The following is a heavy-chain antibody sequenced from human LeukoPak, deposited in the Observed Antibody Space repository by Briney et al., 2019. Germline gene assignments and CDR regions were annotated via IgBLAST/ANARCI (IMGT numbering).Heavy chain of an antibody. CDR1: GFTFSSYS. Sequence: GGSLRLSCAASGFTFSSYSMNWVRQAPGKGLEWVSSISSSSSYIYYADSVKGRFTISRDNAKNSLYLQMNSLRAEDTAVYYCARDYDSSGYYSYYFDYWGQGTLVTVSS. D-gene: IGHD3-22*01. J-gene: IGHJ4*02. V-gene: IGHV3-21*01. CDR2: ISSSSSYI. CDR3: ARDYDSSGYYSYYFDY.